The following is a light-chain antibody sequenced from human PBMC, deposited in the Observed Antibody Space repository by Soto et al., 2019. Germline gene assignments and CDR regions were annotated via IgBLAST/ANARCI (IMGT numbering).Light chain of an antibody. J-gene: IGKJ4*01. V-gene: IGKV1-16*02. CDR2: GAS. CDR3: QQYKAYPVT. CDR1: QDISSS. Sequence: DIQMTQSPSSLSASVGDRVTITCRASQDISSSLAWFQQKPGKAPKTLIYGASSLQSGVPSKFSGTKSGTDFTLIINSLQPDDVATYHCQQYKAYPVTFGGGTEVEIK.